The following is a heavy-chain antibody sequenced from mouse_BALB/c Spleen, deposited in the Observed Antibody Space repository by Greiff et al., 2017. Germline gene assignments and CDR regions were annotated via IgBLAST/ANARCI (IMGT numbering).Heavy chain of an antibody. CDR3: ARDSGGGFAY. CDR2: IWAGGST. D-gene: IGHD1-1*02. V-gene: IGHV2-9*02. J-gene: IGHJ3*01. CDR1: GFSLTSYG. Sequence: VQVVESGPGLVAPSQSLSITCTVSGFSLTSYGVHWVRQPPGKGLEWLGVIWAGGSTNYNSALMSRLSISKDNSKSQVFLKMNSLQTDDTAMYYCARDSGGGFAYWGQGTLVTVSA.